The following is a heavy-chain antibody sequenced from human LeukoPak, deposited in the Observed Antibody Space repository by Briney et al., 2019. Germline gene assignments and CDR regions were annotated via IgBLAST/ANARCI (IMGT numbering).Heavy chain of an antibody. CDR3: ARDLGYYDV. Sequence: PGGSLRLSCAASGFTFSSYSMNWVRQAPGKGLEWVSYISSSSSTIYYADSVRGRFTISRDNAKNSLYLQMNSLRAEDTAVYYCARDLGYYDVWGQGTLVTVSS. V-gene: IGHV3-48*01. CDR2: ISSSSSTI. D-gene: IGHD3-22*01. CDR1: GFTFSSYS. J-gene: IGHJ4*02.